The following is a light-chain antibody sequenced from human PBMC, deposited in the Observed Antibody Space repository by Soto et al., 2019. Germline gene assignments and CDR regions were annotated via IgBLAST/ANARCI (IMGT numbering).Light chain of an antibody. CDR1: QTISNW. Sequence: IKMSLSPSTLSASVGDRVTITCRASQTISNWLAWYQQKPGKAPKLLIYKASTLESAVPSRFSGSGSGTEFTLTISGLQPEDFATYYCQQYNSYSQTFGQGTMVDIK. V-gene: IGKV1-5*03. J-gene: IGKJ1*01. CDR3: QQYNSYSQT. CDR2: KAS.